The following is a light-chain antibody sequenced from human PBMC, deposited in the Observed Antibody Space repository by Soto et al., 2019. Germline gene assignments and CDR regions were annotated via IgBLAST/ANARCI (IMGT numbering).Light chain of an antibody. J-gene: IGLJ3*02. Sequence: QSVLTQPPSVSGAPGQRVTISCTGSSSNIGAGYDVHWYQQLPGAAPKLLIHGNNNRPSGVPDRFSGSKSGTSASLAITGLQAEDEADYFCSTWDDSLNGWVFGGGTKLTVL. V-gene: IGLV1-40*01. CDR2: GNN. CDR1: SSNIGAGYD. CDR3: STWDDSLNGWV.